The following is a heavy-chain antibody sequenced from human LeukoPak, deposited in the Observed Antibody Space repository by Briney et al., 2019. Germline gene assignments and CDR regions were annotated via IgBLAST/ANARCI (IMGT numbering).Heavy chain of an antibody. J-gene: IGHJ6*02. D-gene: IGHD6-6*01. CDR2: INPNSGGT. CDR1: GYTFTGYY. Sequence: ASVKVSCKASGYTFTGYYMHWVRQAPGQGLEWMGRINPNSGGTNYAQKFQGRVTMTGDTSISTAYMELSSLRSDDTAVYYCARLDEYSSSSRYYGMDVWGQGTTVTVSS. CDR3: ARLDEYSSSSRYYGMDV. V-gene: IGHV1-2*06.